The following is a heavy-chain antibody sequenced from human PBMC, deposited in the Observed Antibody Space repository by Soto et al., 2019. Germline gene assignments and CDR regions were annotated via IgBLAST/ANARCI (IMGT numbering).Heavy chain of an antibody. CDR3: AGEPVSGPKAHTVDI. V-gene: IGHV4-59*01. J-gene: IGHJ3*02. CDR2: VSYSGAT. CDR1: GGSISSYY. D-gene: IGHD6-19*01. Sequence: QVQLQESGPGLVKPSETLSLTCTVSGGSISSYYWTWIRQPPGERLQWIGYVSYSGATYYNPSLKSRVTISVGTSKDQFSLNLTSVTAADTAVYYCAGEPVSGPKAHTVDIWGQGTMVTVSS.